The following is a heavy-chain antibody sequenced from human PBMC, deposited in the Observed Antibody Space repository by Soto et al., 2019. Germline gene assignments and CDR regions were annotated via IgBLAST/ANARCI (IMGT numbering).Heavy chain of an antibody. CDR1: GYTFNSYG. CDR2: ISTYNGKT. D-gene: IGHD2-2*01. J-gene: IGHJ5*02. V-gene: IGHV1-18*04. Sequence: QVQLVQSGAEVKKPGASVKVSCKASGYTFNSYGITWVRQAPGQGLEWMGWISTYNGKTNYAQKVQGRVTMTTDTSTSTAYMELRSLTSHDTAVYYCARGALPTATPSCFAPCGQGTLLTVSS. CDR3: ARGALPTATPSCFAP.